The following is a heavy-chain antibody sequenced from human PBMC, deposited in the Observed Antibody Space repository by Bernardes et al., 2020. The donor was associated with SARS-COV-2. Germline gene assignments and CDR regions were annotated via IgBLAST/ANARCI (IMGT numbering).Heavy chain of an antibody. CDR2: IYYSGST. CDR3: ARWKVGATTSFQH. V-gene: IGHV4-59*01. CDR1: GGSISSYY. J-gene: IGHJ1*01. Sequence: SETLSLTCTVSGGSISSYYWSWIRQPPGKGLEWIGYIYYSGSTNYNPSLKSRVTISVDTSKNQFSLKLSSVTAADTAVYYCARWKVGATTSFQHWGQGTLATVSS. D-gene: IGHD1-26*01.